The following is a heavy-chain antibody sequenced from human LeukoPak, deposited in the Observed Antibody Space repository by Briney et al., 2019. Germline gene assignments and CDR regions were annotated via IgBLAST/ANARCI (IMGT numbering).Heavy chain of an antibody. CDR2: ISGSGATR. CDR3: AKNPWRDNSGYYYFDY. V-gene: IGHV3-23*01. Sequence: GGSLRLSCAASGFTFTSYAMSWVRQAPGKGLEWVSAISGSGATRYYADSVKGRFTISRDNSKNTLYLQMNSLRAEDMAVYYCAKNPWRDNSGYYYFDYWGQGTLVTVSS. D-gene: IGHD3-22*01. J-gene: IGHJ4*02. CDR1: GFTFTSYA.